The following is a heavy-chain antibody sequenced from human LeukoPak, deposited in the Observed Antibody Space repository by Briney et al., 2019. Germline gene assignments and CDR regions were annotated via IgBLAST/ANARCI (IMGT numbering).Heavy chain of an antibody. V-gene: IGHV3-53*01. D-gene: IGHD5-12*01. Sequence: GGSLRLPCAASGFTVSSNYMSWVRQAPGKGLEWVSVIYSGSSTYYADSAKGRFTISRDNSKNTLYLQMNSLRAEDTAVYYCASGVATSGFDYWGQGTLVTVSS. CDR3: ASGVATSGFDY. CDR1: GFTVSSNY. J-gene: IGHJ4*02. CDR2: IYSGSST.